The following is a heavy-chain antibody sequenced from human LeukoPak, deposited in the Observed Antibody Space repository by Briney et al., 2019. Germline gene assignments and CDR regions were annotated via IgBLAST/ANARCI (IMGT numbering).Heavy chain of an antibody. CDR3: ARGAYGSGGQGWFDP. V-gene: IGHV4-4*07. CDR2: IYISGTT. D-gene: IGHD3-10*01. J-gene: IGHJ5*02. Sequence: PSETLSLTCSVSGGSISSYYWSWIRQPAGKGLEWIGRIYISGTTNYNPSLKSRATMSVDTSENQFSLRLNSVTAADTAVYYCARGAYGSGGQGWFDPWGQGTLVTVSS. CDR1: GGSISSYY.